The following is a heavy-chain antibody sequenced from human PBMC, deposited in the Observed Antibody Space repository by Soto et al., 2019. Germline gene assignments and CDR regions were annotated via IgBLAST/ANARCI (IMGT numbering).Heavy chain of an antibody. J-gene: IGHJ5*02. CDR3: SHTTWSGSGFMS. Sequence: QITLKESGPTLVKPTQTLTLTCTFSGFSLSTSGVGVAWIRQPPGKALEWLALIYWDDDKRYSPSLKSRLTITKDTSKNQVVLTMTNMDPVDTATYYCSHTTWSGSGFMSWGQGTLVTVSS. V-gene: IGHV2-5*02. D-gene: IGHD3-10*01. CDR1: GFSLSTSGVG. CDR2: IYWDDDK.